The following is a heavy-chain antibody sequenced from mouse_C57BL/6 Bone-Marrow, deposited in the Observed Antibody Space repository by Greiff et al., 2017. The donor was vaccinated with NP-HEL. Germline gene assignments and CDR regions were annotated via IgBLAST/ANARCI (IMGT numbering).Heavy chain of an antibody. Sequence: EVKLQQSGPELVKPGASVKISCKASGYTFTDYYMNWVKQSHGKSLEWIGDINPNNGGTSYNQKFKGKATLTVDKSSSTAYMELRSLTSEDSAVYYCARNPAYYYGSRDYYAMDYWGQGTSVTVSS. CDR1: GYTFTDYY. CDR2: INPNNGGT. CDR3: ARNPAYYYGSRDYYAMDY. V-gene: IGHV1-26*01. J-gene: IGHJ4*01. D-gene: IGHD1-1*01.